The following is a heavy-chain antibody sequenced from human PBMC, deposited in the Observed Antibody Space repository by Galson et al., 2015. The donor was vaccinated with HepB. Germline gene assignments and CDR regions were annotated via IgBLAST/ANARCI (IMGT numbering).Heavy chain of an antibody. D-gene: IGHD1-26*01. CDR1: GGSIGRYH. CDR2: IYQSGST. CDR3: ARSPSAIIVTYFDV. Sequence: TLSLTCSVSGGSIGRYHWSWIRQSSGKGLEWIGYIYQSGSTNYNPSLKSRISMSVDTSKNQFSLRLASVTAADTAIYYCARSPSAIIVTYFDVWGRGIPVTVS. J-gene: IGHJ2*01. V-gene: IGHV4-59*01.